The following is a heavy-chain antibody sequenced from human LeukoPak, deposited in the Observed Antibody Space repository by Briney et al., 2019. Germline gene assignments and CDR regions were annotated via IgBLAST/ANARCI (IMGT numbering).Heavy chain of an antibody. V-gene: IGHV4-39*02. Sequence: PSETLSLTCTVSGGSISSSSYYWGWIRQPPGKGLEWIGSIYYSGSTYYNPSLKSRVTISVDTSKNQFSLKLSSVTAADTAVYYCAREGPRLDTHTEEYFQHWGQGTLVTVSS. D-gene: IGHD1-14*01. CDR2: IYYSGST. CDR3: AREGPRLDTHTEEYFQH. J-gene: IGHJ1*01. CDR1: GGSISSSSYY.